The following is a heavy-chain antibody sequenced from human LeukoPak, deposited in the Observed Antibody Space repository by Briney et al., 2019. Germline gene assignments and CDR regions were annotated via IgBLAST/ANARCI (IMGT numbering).Heavy chain of an antibody. CDR1: GYTFTSYA. Sequence: ASVKVSCKASGYTFTSYAMHWVRQAPGQRLEWMGWINAGNGNTKYSQKFQSRVTITRDTSASTAYMELSSLRSEDTAVYYCARVFPPDVFLDYWGQGTLVTVSS. J-gene: IGHJ4*02. CDR3: ARVFPPDVFLDY. D-gene: IGHD3-10*01. V-gene: IGHV1-3*01. CDR2: INAGNGNT.